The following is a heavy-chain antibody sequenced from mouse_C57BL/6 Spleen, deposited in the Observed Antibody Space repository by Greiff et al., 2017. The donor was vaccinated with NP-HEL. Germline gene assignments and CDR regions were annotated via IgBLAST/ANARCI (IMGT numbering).Heavy chain of an antibody. J-gene: IGHJ2*01. CDR3: ARPDYSNYGYYFDY. D-gene: IGHD2-5*01. V-gene: IGHV5-17*01. Sequence: EVKLEESGGGLVKPGGSLKLSCAASGFTFSDYGMHWVRQAPEKGLEWVAYISSGSSTIYYADTVKGRFTISRDNAKNTLFLQMTSLRSEDTAMYYCARPDYSNYGYYFDYWGQGTTLTVSS. CDR1: GFTFSDYG. CDR2: ISSGSSTI.